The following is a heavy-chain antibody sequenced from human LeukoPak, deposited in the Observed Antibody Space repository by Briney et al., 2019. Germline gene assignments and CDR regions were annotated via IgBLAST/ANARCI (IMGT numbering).Heavy chain of an antibody. J-gene: IGHJ3*02. D-gene: IGHD3-3*01. CDR3: ASTIFGVGTGDAFDI. Sequence: SETLSLTCTVSDDSISSISFYWVWIRQPPGKGLVWIGSIYYGGTTYYNPSLESRVTMSLDTSKKQLSLKLSSVTAADTAVYYCASTIFGVGTGDAFDIWGQGTMVTVSS. V-gene: IGHV4-39*07. CDR1: DDSISSISFY. CDR2: IYYGGTT.